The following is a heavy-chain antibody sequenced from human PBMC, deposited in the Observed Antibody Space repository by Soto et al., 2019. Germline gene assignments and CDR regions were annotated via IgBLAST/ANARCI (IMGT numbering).Heavy chain of an antibody. CDR2: IVPLSGTP. CDR1: GANSNSYS. J-gene: IGHJ4*02. V-gene: IGHV1-69*06. CDR3: ARDWRQMSRRAFFAA. D-gene: IGHD3-3*01. Sequence: QVRLVQSGAEVKRPGSSVKLSCKVSGANSNSYSIAWVRQAPGQGLQWLGTIVPLSGTPNHAQQFQARVTITADTSTNTAYLELSRLRSEYTAIHYCARDWRQMSRRAFFAAWGQGRLGTISS.